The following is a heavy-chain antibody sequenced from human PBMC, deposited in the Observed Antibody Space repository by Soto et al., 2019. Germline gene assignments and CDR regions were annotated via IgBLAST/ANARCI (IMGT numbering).Heavy chain of an antibody. CDR3: ARGTNSYSGSPELDA. CDR1: GFIFGDHV. D-gene: IGHD1-26*01. CDR2: ISGSGNSP. J-gene: IGHJ5*02. V-gene: IGHV3-23*04. Sequence: EVQLVESGGRLVQRGGSLRLSCSGSGFIFGDHVMDWVRQAPGKGLEWVAGISGSGNSPFFRDSVKGRFTIARDNTKNTGSLDMNHLRAEDSAMYSCARGTNSYSGSPELDAWGLGTLVTVSS.